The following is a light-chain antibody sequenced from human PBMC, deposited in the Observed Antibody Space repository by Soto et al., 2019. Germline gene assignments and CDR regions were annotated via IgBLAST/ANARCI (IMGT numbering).Light chain of an antibody. CDR1: QSVSSNY. CDR2: GAS. V-gene: IGKV3-20*01. J-gene: IGKJ1*01. CDR3: QQYDSSPWT. Sequence: EIVLTQSPGTLSLSPGERATLSCRASQSVSSNYLAWYQQKPGQAPRLLIYGASSRATGIPDRFSGSGSGTDFPLTISRLEPEDFAVYYCQQYDSSPWTFGQGTKGEIK.